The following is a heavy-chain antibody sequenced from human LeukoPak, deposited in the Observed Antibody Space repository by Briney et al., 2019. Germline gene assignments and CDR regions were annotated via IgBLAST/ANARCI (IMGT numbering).Heavy chain of an antibody. CDR3: AVIVATMNYYYYGMDV. CDR1: GYTFTGYY. V-gene: IGHV1-69*02. J-gene: IGHJ6*02. CDR2: IIPILGIA. D-gene: IGHD5-12*01. Sequence: SVRVSCKASGYTFTGYYMHWVRQAPGQGLEWMGRIIPILGIANYAQKFQGRVTITADKSTSTAYMELSSLRSEDTAVYYCAVIVATMNYYYYGMDVWGQGTTVTVSS.